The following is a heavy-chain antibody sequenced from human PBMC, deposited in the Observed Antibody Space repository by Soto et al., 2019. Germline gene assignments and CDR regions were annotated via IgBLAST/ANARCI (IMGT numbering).Heavy chain of an antibody. J-gene: IGHJ3*02. D-gene: IGHD2-2*03. V-gene: IGHV1-69*13. CDR3: ARDLPVRLEIVVVPAAIEGDAFDI. CDR2: IIPIFGTA. Sequence: SVKVSCKASGGTFSSYAISWVRQAPGQGLEWMGGIIPIFGTANYAQKFQGRVTITADASTSTAYMELRSLRSEDTAVYYCARDLPVRLEIVVVPAAIEGDAFDIWGQGTMVTVSS. CDR1: GGTFSSYA.